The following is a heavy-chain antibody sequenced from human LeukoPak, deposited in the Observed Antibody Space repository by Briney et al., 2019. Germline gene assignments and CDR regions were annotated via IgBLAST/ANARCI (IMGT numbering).Heavy chain of an antibody. V-gene: IGHV4-4*07. D-gene: IGHD3-22*01. CDR3: ARVAPSYYYDSSGYYHDAFDI. CDR1: GGSISSYY. J-gene: IGHJ3*02. Sequence: SETLSLNCTVSGGSISSYYWSWIRQPAGKGLEWIGRIYTSGSTNYNPSLKSRVTMSVDTSKNQFSLKLSSATAADTAVYYCARVAPSYYYDSSGYYHDAFDIWGQGTMVTVSS. CDR2: IYTSGST.